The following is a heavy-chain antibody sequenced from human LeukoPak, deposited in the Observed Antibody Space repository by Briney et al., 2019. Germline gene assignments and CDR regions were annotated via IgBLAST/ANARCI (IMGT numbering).Heavy chain of an antibody. CDR3: ARDLGYYNILTGFSNYGMDV. D-gene: IGHD3-9*01. CDR1: EFTFSRYA. Sequence: GGSLRLSCVASEFTFSRYAMSWVRQAPGKGLEWVSSISSTSSYIYYADSVQGRFTISRDNAQNSLHLQMNSLRAEDTAVYYCARDLGYYNILTGFSNYGMDVWGKGTTVTVSS. V-gene: IGHV3-21*01. CDR2: ISSTSSYI. J-gene: IGHJ6*04.